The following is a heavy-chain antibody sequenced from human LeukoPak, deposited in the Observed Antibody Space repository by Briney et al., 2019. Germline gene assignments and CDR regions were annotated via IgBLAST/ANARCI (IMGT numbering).Heavy chain of an antibody. CDR2: IYYSGST. CDR3: ARDEWGNNWFDP. Sequence: SETLSLTCTVSGGSISNCYWSWIRQPPGKGLEWIGYIYYSGSTDYNPSLKSRVTISIDTSKNQFSLKLSSVTAADTAVYYCARDEWGNNWFDPWGQGTLVTVSS. J-gene: IGHJ5*02. V-gene: IGHV4-59*01. CDR1: GGSISNCY. D-gene: IGHD1-26*01.